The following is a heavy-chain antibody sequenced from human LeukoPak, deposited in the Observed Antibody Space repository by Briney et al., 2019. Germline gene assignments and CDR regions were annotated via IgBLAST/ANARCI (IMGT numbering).Heavy chain of an antibody. CDR2: ISSSSSYI. Sequence: GGSLRLSCAASGFTFSSYSMNWVRQAPGKGLEWVSSISSSSSYIYYADSVKGRFTISRDNARSSVYLQMGSLRAEDMAVYYCARGGKAYDILTGYYFDYWGQGTLVTVSS. J-gene: IGHJ4*02. CDR1: GFTFSSYS. CDR3: ARGGKAYDILTGYYFDY. D-gene: IGHD3-9*01. V-gene: IGHV3-21*01.